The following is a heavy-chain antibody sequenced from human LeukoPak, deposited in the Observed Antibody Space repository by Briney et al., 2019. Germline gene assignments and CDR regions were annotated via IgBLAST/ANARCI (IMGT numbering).Heavy chain of an antibody. Sequence: SVKVSCKASGGTFSSYTISWVRQAPGQGLEWTGRIIPILGIANYAQKFQGRVTITADKSTSTAYMELSSLRSEDTAVYYCASGLRYFDWLIDYWGQGTLVTVSS. J-gene: IGHJ4*02. V-gene: IGHV1-69*02. D-gene: IGHD3-9*01. CDR2: IIPILGIA. CDR3: ASGLRYFDWLIDY. CDR1: GGTFSSYT.